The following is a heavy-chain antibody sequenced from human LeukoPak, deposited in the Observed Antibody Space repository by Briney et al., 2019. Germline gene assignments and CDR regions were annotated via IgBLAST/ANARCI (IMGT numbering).Heavy chain of an antibody. CDR3: ARQTPPRYSSGWSLSY. J-gene: IGHJ4*02. D-gene: IGHD6-19*01. Sequence: SETLSLTCAVYGGSFSGYYWSWIRQPPGKGLEWIGEINHSGSTNYNPSLKSRVTISVDTSKNQFSLKLCSVTAADTAVYYCARQTPPRYSSGWSLSYWGQGTLVTVSS. CDR2: INHSGST. CDR1: GGSFSGYY. V-gene: IGHV4-34*01.